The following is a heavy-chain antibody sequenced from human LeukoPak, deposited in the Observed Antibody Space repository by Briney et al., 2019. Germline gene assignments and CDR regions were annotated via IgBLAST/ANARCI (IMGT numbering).Heavy chain of an antibody. J-gene: IGHJ6*02. CDR3: ARVGWPDYYYGMDV. CDR2: IYSGGST. CDR1: GFTFSSYA. V-gene: IGHV3-53*01. Sequence: PGGSLRLSCAASGFTFSSYAMSWVRQAPGKGLEWVSVIYSGGSTYYADSVKGRFTISRDNSKNTLYLQMNSLRAEDTAVYYCARVGWPDYYYGMDVWGQGTTVTVSS. D-gene: IGHD3-10*01.